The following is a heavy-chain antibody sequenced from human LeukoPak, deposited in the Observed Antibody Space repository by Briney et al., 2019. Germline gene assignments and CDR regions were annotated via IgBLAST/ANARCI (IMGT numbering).Heavy chain of an antibody. V-gene: IGHV3-23*01. CDR1: GFTFSSYA. J-gene: IGHJ5*02. Sequence: GGSLRLSGAASGFTFSSYAMSWVRQAPGKGLEWVSAISASGGSTYYADSVKGRFTISRDNSKNTLYLQMNSLRAEDTAVYYCAKTVFAASGPFDPWGQGTLVTVSS. CDR2: ISASGGST. CDR3: AKTVFAASGPFDP. D-gene: IGHD4-17*01.